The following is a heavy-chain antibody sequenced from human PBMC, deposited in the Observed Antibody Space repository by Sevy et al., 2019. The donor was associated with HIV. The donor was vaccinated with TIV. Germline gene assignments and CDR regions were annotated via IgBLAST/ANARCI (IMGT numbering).Heavy chain of an antibody. D-gene: IGHD2-21*02. Sequence: GSLRLSCAASGFTFSSYAMHWVRQAPGKGLEWVAVISYDGSKKYYADSVKGRFTISRDNSKNTLYLQMNSLRAEDTAVYYCARDPAYCGGDCSYLFQHWGQGTLVTVSS. CDR3: ARDPAYCGGDCSYLFQH. CDR1: GFTFSSYA. CDR2: ISYDGSKK. J-gene: IGHJ1*01. V-gene: IGHV3-30-3*01.